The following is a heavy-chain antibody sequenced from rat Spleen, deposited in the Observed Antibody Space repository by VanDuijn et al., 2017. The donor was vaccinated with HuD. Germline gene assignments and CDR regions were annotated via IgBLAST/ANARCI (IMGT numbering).Heavy chain of an antibody. D-gene: IGHD1-11*01. Sequence: EVQLVESGGGLVQPGRSMKLSCAASGFTFSDYGMAWVLQAPTKGLEWVASISYDGGSTYYPDSVKGRFRISRDNAKSILYLLMDSLNSEETATYYCARHGGLRDWFAYWGQGTLVTVSS. CDR3: ARHGGLRDWFAY. V-gene: IGHV5-20*01. J-gene: IGHJ3*01. CDR2: ISYDGGST. CDR1: GFTFSDYG.